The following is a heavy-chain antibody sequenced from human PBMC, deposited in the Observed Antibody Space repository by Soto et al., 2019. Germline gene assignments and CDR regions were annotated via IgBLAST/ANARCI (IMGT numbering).Heavy chain of an antibody. Sequence: QVQLVESWGGVVQPGRSLRLSCAASGFTFSSYGMHWVRQAPGKGLEWVAVIWYDGSNKYYADSVKGRFTISRDNSKNTLYLQMNSLRAEDTAVYYCARGYDFWSGYYEPIDYWGQGTLVTVSS. CDR1: GFTFSSYG. V-gene: IGHV3-33*01. CDR3: ARGYDFWSGYYEPIDY. J-gene: IGHJ4*02. CDR2: IWYDGSNK. D-gene: IGHD3-3*01.